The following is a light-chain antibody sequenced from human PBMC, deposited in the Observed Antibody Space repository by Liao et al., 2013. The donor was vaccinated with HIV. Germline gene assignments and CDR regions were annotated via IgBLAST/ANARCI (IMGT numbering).Light chain of an antibody. J-gene: IGLJ2*01. CDR1: ALPKQQ. CDR3: QAWDSSAEVV. Sequence: SYELTQPPSMSVSPGQTARITCSGDALPKQQVYWYQQKPGQAPVLMIFKGTERPSGIPERFSGSNSGNTATLTISGTQPVDEAEYFCQAWDSSAEVVFGGGTKLTVL. V-gene: IGLV3-25*02. CDR2: KGT.